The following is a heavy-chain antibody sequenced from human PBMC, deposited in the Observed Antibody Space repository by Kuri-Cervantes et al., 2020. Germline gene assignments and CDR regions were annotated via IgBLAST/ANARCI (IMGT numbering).Heavy chain of an antibody. D-gene: IGHD5-18*01. CDR2: IYYSGNT. Sequence: ESLKISCTVSGGSISSYYWSWIRQPPGKGLEWIGYIYYSGNTNYNPSLKSRVTISVDTSKNQFSLKLSSVTAADTAVYYCARGRRRGYSYGFSLLDYWGQGTLVTVSS. CDR3: ARGRRRGYSYGFSLLDY. CDR1: GGSISSYY. V-gene: IGHV4-59*12. J-gene: IGHJ4*02.